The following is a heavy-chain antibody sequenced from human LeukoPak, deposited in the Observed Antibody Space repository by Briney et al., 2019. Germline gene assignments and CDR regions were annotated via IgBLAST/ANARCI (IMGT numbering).Heavy chain of an antibody. D-gene: IGHD4-17*01. V-gene: IGHV4-59*12. CDR3: ARDYGDYVSRWFDP. CDR1: GGSISSYY. J-gene: IGHJ5*02. CDR2: IYYSGST. Sequence: SETLSLTCTVSGGSISSYYWSWIRQPPGKGLEWIGYIYYSGSTNYNPSLKSRVTISVDTSKNQFSLKLSSVTAADTAVYYCARDYGDYVSRWFDPWGQGTLVTVSS.